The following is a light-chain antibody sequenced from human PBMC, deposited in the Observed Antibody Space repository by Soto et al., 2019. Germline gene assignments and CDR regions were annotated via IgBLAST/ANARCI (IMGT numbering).Light chain of an antibody. V-gene: IGLV2-11*01. J-gene: IGLJ2*01. CDR2: DVS. CDR3: CAYAGTVV. CDR1: SSDVGGYNY. Sequence: QSALTQPRSVSGSPGQSVTISCTGTSSDVGGYNYVSWYQQHPGKAPKLMIYDVSKRPSGVPDRFSGSKSGTTASLTISGLQAEDEYYYYCCAYAGTVVFGGGTKLTVL.